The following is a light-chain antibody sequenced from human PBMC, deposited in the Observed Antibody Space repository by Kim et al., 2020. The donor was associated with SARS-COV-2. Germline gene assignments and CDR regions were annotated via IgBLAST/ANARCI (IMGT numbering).Light chain of an antibody. V-gene: IGKV3-11*01. Sequence: PGEGATPSCRSGQIVSGSLAWYQQNPGKLPRLLINDASTGATGIPARFSGRGSGTASTLTIGSQEPEDFAVYSCQQRSNWPPYTLGKGTSWRS. CDR2: DAS. J-gene: IGKJ2*01. CDR3: QQRSNWPPYT. CDR1: QIVSGS.